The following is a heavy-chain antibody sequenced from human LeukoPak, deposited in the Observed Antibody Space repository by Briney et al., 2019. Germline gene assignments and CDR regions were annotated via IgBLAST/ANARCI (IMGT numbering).Heavy chain of an antibody. CDR3: AGHWETSSWYVDY. CDR2: IYYSGST. J-gene: IGHJ4*02. V-gene: IGHV4-59*08. Sequence: SETLSLTCTVSGGSISSYYWSWIRQPPGKGLECIGYIYYSGSTNYNPSLKSRVTISVDTSKNQLSLKLSSVTAADTAVYYCAGHWETSSWYVDYWGQGTLVTVSS. D-gene: IGHD6-13*01. CDR1: GGSISSYY.